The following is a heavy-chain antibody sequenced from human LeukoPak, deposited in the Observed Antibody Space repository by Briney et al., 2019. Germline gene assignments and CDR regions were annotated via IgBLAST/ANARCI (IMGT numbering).Heavy chain of an antibody. CDR2: IIPIFGTA. Sequence: SVKVSCKASGGTFSSYAISWVRQAPGQGLEWMGGIIPIFGTANYAQKFQGRVTITTDESTSTAYMELSSLRSEDTAVYYCATYTVTTRAFDIWGQGTMVTVSS. D-gene: IGHD4-17*01. V-gene: IGHV1-69*05. CDR1: GGTFSSYA. CDR3: ATYTVTTRAFDI. J-gene: IGHJ3*02.